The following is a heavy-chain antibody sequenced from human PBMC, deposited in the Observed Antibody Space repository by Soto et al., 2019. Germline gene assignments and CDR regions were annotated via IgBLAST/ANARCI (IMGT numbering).Heavy chain of an antibody. V-gene: IGHV1-18*01. J-gene: IGHJ3*02. CDR1: GYTFTSYG. CDR3: ARDEPENYGDYVDDAFDI. CDR2: ISAYNGNT. Sequence: ASVTVSCKASGYTFTSYGISWVRQAPGQGLEWMGWISAYNGNTNYAQKLQGRVTMTTDTSTSTAYMELRSLRSDDTAVYYCARDEPENYGDYVDDAFDIWGQGTMVTVSS. D-gene: IGHD4-17*01.